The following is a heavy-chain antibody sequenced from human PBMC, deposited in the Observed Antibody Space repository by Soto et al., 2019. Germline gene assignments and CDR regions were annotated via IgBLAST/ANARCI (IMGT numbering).Heavy chain of an antibody. Sequence: PSVKVSCKASGYTFTSYYMHWVRQAPGQGLEWMGIINPSGGSTSYAQKFQGRVTMTRDTSTSTVYMELSSLRSEDTAVYYCARDGVAAAGSTANWFDPWGQGILVTVSS. CDR2: INPSGGST. J-gene: IGHJ5*02. CDR1: GYTFTSYY. V-gene: IGHV1-46*01. D-gene: IGHD6-13*01. CDR3: ARDGVAAAGSTANWFDP.